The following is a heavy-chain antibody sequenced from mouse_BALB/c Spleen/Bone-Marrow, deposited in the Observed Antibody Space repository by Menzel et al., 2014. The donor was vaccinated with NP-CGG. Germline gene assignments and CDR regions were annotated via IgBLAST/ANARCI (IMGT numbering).Heavy chain of an antibody. Sequence: EVQRVESGPDLVKPSQSLSLTCTVTGYSITSGYGWRWIRQFPGNKQDWMGYIHFTGYTDYNPSLKSRISITRDTSKNQFFLQLNSVTTEDTATYYCVRETRVVADFDYWGQGTTLTVSS. CDR2: IHFTGYT. V-gene: IGHV3-1*02. CDR1: GYSITSGYG. D-gene: IGHD1-1*01. J-gene: IGHJ2*01. CDR3: VRETRVVADFDY.